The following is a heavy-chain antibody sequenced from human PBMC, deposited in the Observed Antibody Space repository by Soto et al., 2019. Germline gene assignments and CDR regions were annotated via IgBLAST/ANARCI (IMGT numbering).Heavy chain of an antibody. Sequence: EVQLVESGGGLVQPGGSLKLSCAASGFTFSGSAMHWVRQASGKGLEWVGRIRSKANSYATSYAASVKGRFTISRDDSKNTAYLQMNSLKTEDTAVYYCTRPYSSGWYSDIWGQGTMVTVSS. CDR3: TRPYSSGWYSDI. J-gene: IGHJ3*02. CDR2: IRSKANSYAT. D-gene: IGHD6-19*01. CDR1: GFTFSGSA. V-gene: IGHV3-73*01.